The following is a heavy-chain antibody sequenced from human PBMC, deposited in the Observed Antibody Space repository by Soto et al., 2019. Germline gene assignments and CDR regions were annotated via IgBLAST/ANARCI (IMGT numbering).Heavy chain of an antibody. J-gene: IGHJ4*02. CDR2: IHHSGIT. V-gene: IGHV4-30-4*01. CDR1: CASIISCDYY. CDR3: AAPTYYDFWRMNY. D-gene: IGHD3-3*01. Sequence: SETLSLTCTFSCASIISCDYYWSWLRQPPGKGLEWIVYIHHSGITYYTPSLKSRVSTSVDTSKNQFSLKVSSVTAADKAVYYCAAPTYYDFWRMNYWGPGTMVTVSS.